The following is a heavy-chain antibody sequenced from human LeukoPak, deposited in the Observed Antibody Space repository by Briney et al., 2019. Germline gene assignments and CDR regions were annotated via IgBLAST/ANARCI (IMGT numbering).Heavy chain of an antibody. V-gene: IGHV4-61*02. Sequence: PSETLSLTCTVSGGSISSGSYYWSWIRQPAGKGLEWIGRIYTSGSTNYNPSLKSRVTISVDTSKNRFSLKLSSVTAADTAVYYCARYYYGMDVWGQGTTVTVSS. CDR2: IYTSGST. CDR1: GGSISSGSYY. J-gene: IGHJ6*02. CDR3: ARYYYGMDV.